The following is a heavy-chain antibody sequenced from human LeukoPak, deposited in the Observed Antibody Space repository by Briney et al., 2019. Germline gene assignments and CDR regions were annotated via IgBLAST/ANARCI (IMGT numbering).Heavy chain of an antibody. D-gene: IGHD3-9*01. CDR3: ATHPIRGYYYGMDV. CDR1: GGSFSGYY. J-gene: IGHJ6*02. Sequence: SETLSLTCAVYGGSFSGYYWSWIRQPPGKGLEWIGEINHSGSTNYNPSLKSRVTISVDTSKNQFSLKLSSVTAADTAVYYCATHPIRGYYYGMDVWGQGTTVTVSS. V-gene: IGHV4-34*01. CDR2: INHSGST.